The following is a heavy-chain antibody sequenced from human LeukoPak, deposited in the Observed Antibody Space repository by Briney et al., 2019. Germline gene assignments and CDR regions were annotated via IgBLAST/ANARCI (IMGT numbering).Heavy chain of an antibody. D-gene: IGHD3-22*01. Sequence: PSETLSLTCAVYGGSFSGYYWSWIRQPPGKGLEWIGEINHSGSTNYNPSLKSRVTISVDTSKNQFSLKLSSVTAADTAVYYCARAMIVVVRGTYYFDYWGQGTLVTVSS. CDR3: ARAMIVVVRGTYYFDY. V-gene: IGHV4-34*01. J-gene: IGHJ4*02. CDR1: GGSFSGYY. CDR2: INHSGST.